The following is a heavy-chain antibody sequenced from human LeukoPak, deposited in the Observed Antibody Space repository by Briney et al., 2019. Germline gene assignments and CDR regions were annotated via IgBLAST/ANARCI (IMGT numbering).Heavy chain of an antibody. J-gene: IGHJ4*02. Sequence: PSETLSLTCAVDGGSFSGYYWSWIRQPPGKGLEWIGEINHSGSTNYNPSLKSRVTISVDTSKNQFSLKLRSVTAADTAVYYCARGPRYRYGSGRLDYWGQGTLVTVSS. CDR2: INHSGST. V-gene: IGHV4-34*01. CDR3: ARGPRYRYGSGRLDY. D-gene: IGHD3-10*01. CDR1: GGSFSGYY.